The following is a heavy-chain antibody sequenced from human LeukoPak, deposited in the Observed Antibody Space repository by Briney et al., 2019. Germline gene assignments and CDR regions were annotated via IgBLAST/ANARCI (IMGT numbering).Heavy chain of an antibody. CDR1: GYTFTGYF. CDR3: ARIVGANPLDFDY. CDR2: INLNSGGT. J-gene: IGHJ4*02. Sequence: GASVKVSCKASGYTFTGYFLHWVRQAPGQGLEWMGWINLNSGGTNYAQRFQGRVTMTRDTSISTAYMELSRLRSDDTAVYYCARIVGANPLDFDYWGQGTLVTVSS. D-gene: IGHD1-26*01. V-gene: IGHV1-2*02.